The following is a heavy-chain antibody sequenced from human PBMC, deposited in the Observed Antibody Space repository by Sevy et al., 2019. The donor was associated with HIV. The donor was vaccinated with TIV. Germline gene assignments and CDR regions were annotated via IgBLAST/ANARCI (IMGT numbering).Heavy chain of an antibody. CDR2: IKSKTEGGTT. D-gene: IGHD3-22*01. CDR3: ATESMEGNYYDSSRFYDFYYYGMDV. CDR1: GFTFSKNW. V-gene: IGHV3-15*01. J-gene: IGHJ6*02. Sequence: GGSLRLSCLASGFTFSKNWMSWVRQAPGKGLEWVGRIKSKTEGGTTDHAAPVKGSFTILRDDSKNKLKLQMNSLKTGDTAVDYGATESMEGNYYDSSRFYDFYYYGMDVWGQGTTVTVSS.